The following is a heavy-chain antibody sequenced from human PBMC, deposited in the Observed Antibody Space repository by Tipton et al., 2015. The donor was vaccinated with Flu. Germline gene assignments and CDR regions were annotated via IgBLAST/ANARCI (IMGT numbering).Heavy chain of an antibody. V-gene: IGHV3-53*01. Sequence: SLRLSCAASGFTVSSNYMSWVRQAPGKGLEWVSVIYNGGGTDYAESVKGRFTISRDNSKNTVYLQMDSLTAEDTAVYFCGRGTTVTTFGIDYWGQGTLVTVSS. CDR2: IYNGGGT. CDR1: GFTVSSNY. J-gene: IGHJ4*02. CDR3: GRGTTVTTFGIDY. D-gene: IGHD4-17*01.